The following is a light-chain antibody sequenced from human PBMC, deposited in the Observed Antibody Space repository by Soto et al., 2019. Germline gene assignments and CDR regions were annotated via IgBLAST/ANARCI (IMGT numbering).Light chain of an antibody. CDR2: DVS. CDR3: SSYTSSSTDV. CDR1: SSDVGGYNY. V-gene: IGLV2-14*01. J-gene: IGLJ1*01. Sequence: QSAVTQPASVFGSPGQSITISCTGTSSDVGGYNYVSWYQQHPGKAPKLMIYDVSNRPSGVSNRFSGSKSGNTASLTISGLQAEDEADYYCSSYTSSSTDVFGTGTKVT.